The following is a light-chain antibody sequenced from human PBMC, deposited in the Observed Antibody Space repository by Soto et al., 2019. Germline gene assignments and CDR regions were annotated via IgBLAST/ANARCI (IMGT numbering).Light chain of an antibody. J-gene: IGLJ1*01. Sequence: ALTQPASVSGSPGQSITISCTGTSSDVGSYNLVSWYQQHPGKAPKLMIYEVSNRPSGVSNRFSGSKSGNTVSLTISGLQAEDEADYYCSSYTSRTTLVFGTGTKVTVL. V-gene: IGLV2-14*02. CDR1: SSDVGSYNL. CDR2: EVS. CDR3: SSYTSRTTLV.